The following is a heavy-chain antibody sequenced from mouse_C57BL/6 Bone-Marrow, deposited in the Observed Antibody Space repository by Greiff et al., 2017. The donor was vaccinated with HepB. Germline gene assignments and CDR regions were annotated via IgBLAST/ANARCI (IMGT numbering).Heavy chain of an antibody. CDR3: AREGAYDYAFDY. V-gene: IGHV3-6*01. CDR2: ISYDGSN. Sequence: VKLQESGPGLVKPSQSLSLTCSVTGYSITSGYYWNWIRQFPGNKLEWMGYISYDGSNNYNPSLKNRISITRDTSKNQFFLKLNSVTTEDTATYYCAREGAYDYAFDYWGQGTTLTVSS. CDR1: GYSITSGYY. D-gene: IGHD2-4*01. J-gene: IGHJ2*01.